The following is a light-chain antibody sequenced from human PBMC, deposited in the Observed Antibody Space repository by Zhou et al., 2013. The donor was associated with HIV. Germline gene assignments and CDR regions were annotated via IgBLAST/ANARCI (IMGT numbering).Light chain of an antibody. CDR3: QQSYSNPYT. V-gene: IGKV1-39*01. J-gene: IGKJ2*01. CDR1: QSISSF. Sequence: DIQMTQSPSSLSASIGDRVTITCRASQSISSFLNWYQQKPGKAPKLLIYAASNLQSGVPSRFSGGESGADFTLTISSLQPGDFATYYCQQSYSNPYTFGQGTKLEIK. CDR2: AAS.